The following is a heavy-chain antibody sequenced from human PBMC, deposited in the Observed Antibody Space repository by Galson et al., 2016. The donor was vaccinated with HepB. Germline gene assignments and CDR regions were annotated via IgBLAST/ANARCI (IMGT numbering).Heavy chain of an antibody. J-gene: IGHJ3*02. CDR3: MTWGFIMFRGAKASDAFDI. D-gene: IGHD3-10*01. V-gene: IGHV5-10-1*01. CDR2: IDPSDSYI. CDR1: GYRFTSYW. Sequence: QSGAEVKKPGESLRISCKASGYRFTSYWISWVRQMPGKGLEWMGRIDPSDSYINYSPSFQGHVSISADKSISTAYLQWTSLKASDTAMYYCMTWGFIMFRGAKASDAFDIWGQGTMVTVSS.